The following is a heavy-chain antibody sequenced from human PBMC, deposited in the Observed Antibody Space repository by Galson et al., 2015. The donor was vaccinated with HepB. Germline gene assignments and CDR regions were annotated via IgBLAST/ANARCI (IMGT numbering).Heavy chain of an antibody. V-gene: IGHV3-7*01. CDR3: ARGGAFGFDI. D-gene: IGHD3-16*01. CDR2: IKEDGRDK. J-gene: IGHJ3*02. Sequence: SLRLSCAASGFTFSSYWINWVRQAPGKGLEWVANIKEDGRDKYYVDSVKGRFTISRDNAKNSVYLQMNSLRAEDTAVYYCARGGAFGFDIWGQGIMVTVSS. CDR1: GFTFSSYW.